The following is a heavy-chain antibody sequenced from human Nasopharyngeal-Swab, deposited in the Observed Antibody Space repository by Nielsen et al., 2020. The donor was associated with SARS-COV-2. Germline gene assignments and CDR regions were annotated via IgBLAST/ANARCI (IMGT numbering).Heavy chain of an antibody. J-gene: IGHJ3*02. V-gene: IGHV1-69*13. CDR1: AGTFSSYA. D-gene: IGHD3-10*01. Sequence: SVQVSSKASAGTFSSYAISWVRQAPAQGLEWMGGIIPIFGTATYAQKFQGRVTITADDSTSTAYMVLSSLRSEDTAVYYCASPSYYGSGSYYPKGAFEIWGQGTMVTVSS. CDR2: IIPIFGTA. CDR3: ASPSYYGSGSYYPKGAFEI.